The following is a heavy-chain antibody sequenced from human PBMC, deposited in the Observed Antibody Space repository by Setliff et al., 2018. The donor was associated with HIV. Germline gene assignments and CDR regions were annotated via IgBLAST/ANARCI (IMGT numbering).Heavy chain of an antibody. D-gene: IGHD3-10*01. CDR2: MNPNSGDT. J-gene: IGHJ6*03. Sequence: ASVKVSCKASGYTFTNYDINWVRQAPGQGLEWMGWMNPNSGDTGYAQKFHGRVTMTRNTSISTAFMELSSLRSEDTAVYYCARGRSLVRGSGSPEYYYMDVWGKGTTVTVSS. V-gene: IGHV1-8*01. CDR3: ARGRSLVRGSGSPEYYYMDV. CDR1: GYTFTNYD.